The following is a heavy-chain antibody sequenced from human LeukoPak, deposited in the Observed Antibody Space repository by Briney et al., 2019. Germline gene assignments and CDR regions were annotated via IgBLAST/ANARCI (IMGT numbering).Heavy chain of an antibody. CDR1: GFTLSSYA. J-gene: IGHJ4*02. D-gene: IGHD2-21*01. CDR2: ISDSGNT. CDR3: AKAPVTTCRGAYCYTFDY. V-gene: IGHV3-23*01. Sequence: PGGSLRLSCAASGFTLSSYAMSWVRQAPGKGLEWVSAISDSGNTYHADSVKGRFTISRDSSKNTLFLQMNRLRPEDAAVYYCAKAPVTTCRGAYCYTFDYWGQGTLVTVSS.